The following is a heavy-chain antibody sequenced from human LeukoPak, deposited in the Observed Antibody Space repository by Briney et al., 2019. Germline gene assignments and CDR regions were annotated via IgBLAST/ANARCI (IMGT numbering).Heavy chain of an antibody. CDR1: GGSISSYY. Sequence: SETLSLTCTVPGGSISSYYWSWIRQPPGKGLEWIGYIYYSGSTNYNPSLKSRVTISVDTAKNQFSLKLSSVTAADTAVYYCARAPGHSSSWPYYFDYWGQGTLVTVSS. D-gene: IGHD6-13*01. J-gene: IGHJ4*02. CDR3: ARAPGHSSSWPYYFDY. CDR2: IYYSGST. V-gene: IGHV4-59*01.